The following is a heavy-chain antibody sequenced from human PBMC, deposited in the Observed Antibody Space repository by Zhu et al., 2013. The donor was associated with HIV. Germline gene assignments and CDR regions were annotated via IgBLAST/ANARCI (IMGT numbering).Heavy chain of an antibody. Sequence: QVQLVQSGTEVKKPGASVKVSCKASGYTYNSYNVSWVRQAPGHGLEWMGLINTYNGYTNYAQKLQGRVTLTTDTSTSTAYMELRSLRSDDTALYFCAREVERIVDYWGQGTLVTVSS. J-gene: IGHJ4*02. D-gene: IGHD1-1*01. CDR1: GYTYNSYN. CDR2: INTYNGYT. CDR3: AREVERIVDY. V-gene: IGHV1-18*01.